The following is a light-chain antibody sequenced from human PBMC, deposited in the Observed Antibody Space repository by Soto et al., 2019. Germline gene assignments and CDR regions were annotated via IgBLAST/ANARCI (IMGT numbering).Light chain of an antibody. V-gene: IGKV1-39*01. CDR3: QQSYSTPPF. CDR2: APS. Sequence: DIQMTQSPSSLSASVGDRVTITCRASQSISSYLNWYQQKPGKAPKLLIYAPSSLQSGVPSRFSGSGSGTDFTLTISSLQPEDFATYYCQQSYSTPPFFGQGTKLEIK. J-gene: IGKJ2*01. CDR1: QSISSY.